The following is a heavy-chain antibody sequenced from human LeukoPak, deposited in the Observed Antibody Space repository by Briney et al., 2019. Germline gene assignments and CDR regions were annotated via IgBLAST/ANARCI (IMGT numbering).Heavy chain of an antibody. CDR3: ARDFGYCGGDCLGY. D-gene: IGHD2-21*02. Sequence: ASVKVSCKASGYTFTGYYMHWVRQAPGQGLEWMGWINPNSGGTNYAQKFQGRVTMTRDTSISIAYMELSRLRSDDTAVYYCARDFGYCGGDCLGYWGQGTLVTVSS. CDR1: GYTFTGYY. CDR2: INPNSGGT. V-gene: IGHV1-2*02. J-gene: IGHJ4*02.